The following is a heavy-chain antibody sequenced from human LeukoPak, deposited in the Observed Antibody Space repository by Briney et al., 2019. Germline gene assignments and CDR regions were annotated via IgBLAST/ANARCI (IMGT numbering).Heavy chain of an antibody. D-gene: IGHD4-23*01. Sequence: ASVKVSCKVSGYTLTELSMHWVRQAPGKGLEWMGGFDPEDGETIYAQKFQGRVTMIEDTSTDTAYMELSSLRSEDTAVYYCATIPTVGLDYWGQGTLVTVSS. CDR3: ATIPTVGLDY. CDR2: FDPEDGET. J-gene: IGHJ4*02. V-gene: IGHV1-24*01. CDR1: GYTLTELS.